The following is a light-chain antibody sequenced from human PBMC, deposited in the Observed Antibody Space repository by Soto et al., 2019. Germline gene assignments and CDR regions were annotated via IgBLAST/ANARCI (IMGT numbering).Light chain of an antibody. CDR2: DAS. CDR1: QSISSW. Sequence: DIQMTQSPSTLSASVGDRVTITCRASQSISSWLAWYQQKPGKAPKLLIYDASSLESGVPSRFSGSGSGTEFTLTISSLQPDDFATHYCQQYNSYSWTFGQETKVDIK. V-gene: IGKV1-5*01. J-gene: IGKJ1*01. CDR3: QQYNSYSWT.